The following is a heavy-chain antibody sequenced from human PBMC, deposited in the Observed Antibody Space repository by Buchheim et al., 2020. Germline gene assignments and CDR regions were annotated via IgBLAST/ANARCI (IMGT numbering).Heavy chain of an antibody. CDR1: GGTFSSYT. J-gene: IGHJ4*02. Sequence: QVQLVQSGAEVKKPGSSVKVSCKASGGTFSSYTIGWVRQAPGQGLEWMGRILPIPGIANYAQKFQGRVTITADKSTNTAYMELSSLRSEDTAVYCCARDLGRDLAYCGGDCYPGDYWGQGTL. CDR2: ILPIPGIA. CDR3: ARDLGRDLAYCGGDCYPGDY. V-gene: IGHV1-69*08. D-gene: IGHD2-21*02.